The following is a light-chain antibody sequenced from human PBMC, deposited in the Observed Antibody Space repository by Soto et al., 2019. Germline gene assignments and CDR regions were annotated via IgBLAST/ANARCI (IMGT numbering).Light chain of an antibody. CDR3: QPSYSTPYT. Sequence: DIQMTQSPSSLSASVGDRVTITCRASQSISSYLNWYQQKPGKSPKLLIYAASSLQSGGPSRFSGSGSGTDFTLTISSLQPEDFATYYCQPSYSTPYTFGQGTKLEIK. CDR1: QSISSY. V-gene: IGKV1-39*01. CDR2: AAS. J-gene: IGKJ2*01.